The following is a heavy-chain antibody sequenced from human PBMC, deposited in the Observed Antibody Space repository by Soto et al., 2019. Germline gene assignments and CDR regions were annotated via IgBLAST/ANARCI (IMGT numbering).Heavy chain of an antibody. D-gene: IGHD6-13*01. Sequence: PSETLSLTCTVSGGSISSYYWSWIRQPPGKGLEWIGYIYYSGSTNYNPSLKSRVTISVDTSKNQFSLKLSSVTAADTAVYYCAGGRRYSSSWAYYYYGMDAWGQGTTVTVSS. CDR2: IYYSGST. CDR3: AGGRRYSSSWAYYYYGMDA. V-gene: IGHV4-59*01. J-gene: IGHJ6*02. CDR1: GGSISSYY.